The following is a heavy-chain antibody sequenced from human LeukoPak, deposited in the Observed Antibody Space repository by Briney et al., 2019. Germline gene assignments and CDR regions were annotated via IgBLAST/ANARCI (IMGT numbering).Heavy chain of an antibody. CDR1: GGSVSSGSYY. J-gene: IGHJ5*02. D-gene: IGHD3-10*01. Sequence: SETLSLTCTVSGGSVSSGSYYWSWIRQPPGKGLEWIGYIYYSGSTNYHPSLKSRVTISVDTSKNQFSLKLSSVTAADPAVYYCARDGSPTGGSGSYYLDWFDPWGQGTLVTVSS. CDR2: IYYSGST. V-gene: IGHV4-61*01. CDR3: ARDGSPTGGSGSYYLDWFDP.